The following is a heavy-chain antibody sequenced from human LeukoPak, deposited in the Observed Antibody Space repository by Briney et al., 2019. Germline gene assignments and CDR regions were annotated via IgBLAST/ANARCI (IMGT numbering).Heavy chain of an antibody. CDR1: GFTFSSYA. Sequence: GGSLRLSCAASGFTFSSYAMSWVRQAPGKGLEWVSAISGSGGSTYYADSVKGRFTISRDNSKDTLYLQMNSLRAEDTAVYYCASAPDFWSGYLRSYYFDYWGQGTLVTVSS. D-gene: IGHD3-3*01. V-gene: IGHV3-23*01. J-gene: IGHJ4*02. CDR3: ASAPDFWSGYLRSYYFDY. CDR2: ISGSGGST.